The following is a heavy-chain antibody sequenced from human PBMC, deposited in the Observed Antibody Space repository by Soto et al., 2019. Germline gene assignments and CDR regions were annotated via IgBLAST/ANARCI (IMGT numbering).Heavy chain of an antibody. CDR2: ISGSGFKK. Sequence: GGSLRLSCAASGFIFENCGMSWVRQAPGKGLEWISSISGSGFKKYYADSVKGRFTISRDNSKSTVYLELNNLSAEDTAVYHCAKNQGVELVPLATVDWFDPWGQGSVVTVSS. D-gene: IGHD1-26*01. V-gene: IGHV3-23*01. CDR3: AKNQGVELVPLATVDWFDP. CDR1: GFIFENCG. J-gene: IGHJ5*02.